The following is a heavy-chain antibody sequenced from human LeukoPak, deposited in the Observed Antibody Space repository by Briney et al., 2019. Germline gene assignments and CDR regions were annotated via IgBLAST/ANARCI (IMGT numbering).Heavy chain of an antibody. V-gene: IGHV4-30-2*01. CDR2: IYNGGNT. Sequence: PSQTLSLTCVVSGGSISSGGYSWSWIRQPPGKGLEWIGYIYNGGNTFYNSSLRSRLTISVDTSKNQFSLNLTSVTAADTAVYFCARGGDSRGYFPNHFDPWGQGTLVTVSS. D-gene: IGHD4-23*01. CDR1: GGSISSGGYS. J-gene: IGHJ5*02. CDR3: ARGGDSRGYFPNHFDP.